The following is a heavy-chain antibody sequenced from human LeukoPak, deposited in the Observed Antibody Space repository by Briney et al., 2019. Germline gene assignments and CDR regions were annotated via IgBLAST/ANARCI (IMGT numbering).Heavy chain of an antibody. CDR2: INPNSGGT. J-gene: IGHJ5*02. CDR3: ARVGVAAAGTGWFDP. V-gene: IGHV1-2*02. Sequence: ASVKVSCKASGYTFTGYYIHWVRQAPGQGLEWMGWINPNSGGTNYAQKFQGRVTMTRDTSISTAYMELSRLRSDDTAVYYCARVGVAAAGTGWFDPWGQGTLVTVSS. CDR1: GYTFTGYY. D-gene: IGHD6-13*01.